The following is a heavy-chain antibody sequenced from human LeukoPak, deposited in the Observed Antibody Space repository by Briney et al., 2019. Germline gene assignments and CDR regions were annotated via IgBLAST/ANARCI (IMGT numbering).Heavy chain of an antibody. CDR3: ARGSYVTGVDP. CDR1: GGSISSGDYY. Sequence: SETLSLTCTVSGGSISSGDYYWSWIRQPPGKGLEWIGYIYYSGGTYYNPSLKSRVTISVDTSKNQFSLKLSSVTAADTAVYYCARGSYVTGVDPWGQGTLVTVSS. V-gene: IGHV4-30-4*01. CDR2: IYYSGGT. J-gene: IGHJ5*02. D-gene: IGHD3-16*01.